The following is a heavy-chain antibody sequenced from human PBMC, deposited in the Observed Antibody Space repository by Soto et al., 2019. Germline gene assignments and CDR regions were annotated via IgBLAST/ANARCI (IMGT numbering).Heavy chain of an antibody. CDR2: ISYDGHNK. CDR3: AKELQAYGDYNYYYDGMDV. CDR1: GFTFTTFG. Sequence: QVQLVESGGGVVQPGGSLRLSCTASGFTFTTFGIHWVRQAPGKGLEWVALISYDGHNKYYSDSVKGRFTISRDNYKNTMSLQMNSRRAEDTAVYYGAKELQAYGDYNYYYDGMDVWGQGTTVSVSS. V-gene: IGHV3-30*18. J-gene: IGHJ6*02. D-gene: IGHD4-17*01.